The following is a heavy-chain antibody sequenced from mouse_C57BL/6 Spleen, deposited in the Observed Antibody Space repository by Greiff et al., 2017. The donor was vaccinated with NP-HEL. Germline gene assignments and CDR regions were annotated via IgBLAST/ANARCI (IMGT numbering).Heavy chain of an antibody. J-gene: IGHJ2*01. Sequence: QVQLQQPGAELVRPGTSVKLSCKASGYTFTSYWMHWVKQRPGQGLEWIGVIDPSDSYTTYNQKFKGKATLTVDTSSSTAYMQLSSLTSEDSAVYYCARIVRESSFDYWGQGTTLTVSS. V-gene: IGHV1-59*01. CDR3: ARIVRESSFDY. CDR1: GYTFTSYW. CDR2: IDPSDSYT.